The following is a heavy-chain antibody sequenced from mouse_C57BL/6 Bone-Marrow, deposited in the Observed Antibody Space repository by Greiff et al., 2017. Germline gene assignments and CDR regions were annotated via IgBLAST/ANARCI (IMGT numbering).Heavy chain of an antibody. Sequence: EVKLVESGAELVRPGASVKLSCTASGFNIKDDYMHWVKQRPEQGLEWIGWIDPENGDTEYASKFQGKATITADTSSNTAYLQLSSLTSEDTAVYYGTTGLRRGGYAMDYWGQGTSVTVSS. CDR1: GFNIKDDY. CDR2: IDPENGDT. J-gene: IGHJ4*01. CDR3: TTGLRRGGYAMDY. V-gene: IGHV14-4*01. D-gene: IGHD2-2*01.